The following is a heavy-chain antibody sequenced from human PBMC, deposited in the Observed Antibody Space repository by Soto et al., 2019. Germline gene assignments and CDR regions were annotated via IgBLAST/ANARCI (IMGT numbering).Heavy chain of an antibody. V-gene: IGHV1-18*01. CDR1: GYTFTSYG. J-gene: IGHJ6*03. Sequence: ASVKVSCKASGYTFTSYGISWVRQAPGQGLDWMGWISAYNGNTNYAQKLQGRVTMTTDTSTSTAYMELRSLRSDDTAVYYCARVLKLAPMPYEYYYYMDVWGKGTTVTVSS. CDR2: ISAYNGNT. CDR3: ARVLKLAPMPYEYYYYMDV. D-gene: IGHD3-22*01.